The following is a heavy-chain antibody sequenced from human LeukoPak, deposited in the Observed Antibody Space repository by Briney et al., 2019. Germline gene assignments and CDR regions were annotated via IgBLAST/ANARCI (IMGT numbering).Heavy chain of an antibody. J-gene: IGHJ4*02. V-gene: IGHV4-59*06. CDR3: AGGLSDYSFDY. D-gene: IGHD2-15*01. CDR2: IYYSGST. Sequence: SETLSLTCTVSGGSISSYYRSWIRQPPGKGLEWTGYIYYSGSTYYNPSLKSRVTISVDTSKNQFSLKLSSVTAADTAVYYCAGGLSDYSFDYWGQGTLVTVSS. CDR1: GGSISSYY.